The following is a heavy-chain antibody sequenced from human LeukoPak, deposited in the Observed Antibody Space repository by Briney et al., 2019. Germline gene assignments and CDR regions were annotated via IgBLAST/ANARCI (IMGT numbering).Heavy chain of an antibody. D-gene: IGHD3-9*01. CDR1: GGSISSYY. J-gene: IGHJ6*02. CDR2: IYTSVST. V-gene: IGHV4-4*07. Sequence: PSETLSLTCTVSGGSISSYYWSWIRRPAGKGLEWLGRIYTSVSTNYNPSLKSRVTMSVDTSKNQFSLKLSSVTAADTAVYYCARDEGASYYDILTGWSRYYYYGMDVWGQGTTVTVSS. CDR3: ARDEGASYYDILTGWSRYYYYGMDV.